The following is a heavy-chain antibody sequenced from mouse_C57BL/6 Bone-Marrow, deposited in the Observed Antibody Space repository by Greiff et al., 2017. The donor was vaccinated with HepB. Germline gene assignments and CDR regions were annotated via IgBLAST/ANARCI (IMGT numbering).Heavy chain of an antibody. Sequence: DVQLVESGGGLVQPGGSLKLSCAASGFTFSDYGMAWVRQAPRKGPEWVAFISNLAYSIYYADTVTGRFTISRENAKNTLYLEMSSLRSEDTAMYYCARIPFITTVVADYAMDYWGQGTSVTVSS. CDR1: GFTFSDYG. CDR2: ISNLAYSI. CDR3: ARIPFITTVVADYAMDY. D-gene: IGHD1-1*01. V-gene: IGHV5-15*01. J-gene: IGHJ4*01.